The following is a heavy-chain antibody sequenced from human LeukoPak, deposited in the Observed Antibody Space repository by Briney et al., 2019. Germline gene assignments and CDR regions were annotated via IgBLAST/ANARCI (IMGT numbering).Heavy chain of an antibody. V-gene: IGHV1-18*01. CDR1: GYTFTSYG. Sequence: ASVKVSCKASGYTFTSYGISWVRQAPGQGLEWMGWISAYNGNTNYAQKLQGRVTMTTDTSMSTAYMELRSLRSDDTAVYYCARHPGVEYYYDSSGFYYWGQGTLVTVSS. D-gene: IGHD3-22*01. CDR2: ISAYNGNT. J-gene: IGHJ4*02. CDR3: ARHPGVEYYYDSSGFYY.